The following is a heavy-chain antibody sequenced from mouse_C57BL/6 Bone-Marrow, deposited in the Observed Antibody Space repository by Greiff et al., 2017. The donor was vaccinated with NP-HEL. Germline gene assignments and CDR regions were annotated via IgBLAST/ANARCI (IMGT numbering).Heavy chain of an antibody. CDR2: ISSGGDYI. J-gene: IGHJ4*01. CDR1: GFTFSSYA. CDR3: TRGGGSSYVLYMDY. D-gene: IGHD1-1*01. Sequence: EVQGVESGEGLVKPGGSLKLSCAASGFTFSSYAMSWVRQTPEKRLEWVAYISSGGDYIYYADTVKGRFTISRDNARNTRYLQMSSLTSEDTAMYYCTRGGGSSYVLYMDYWGQGTSVTVSS. V-gene: IGHV5-9-1*02.